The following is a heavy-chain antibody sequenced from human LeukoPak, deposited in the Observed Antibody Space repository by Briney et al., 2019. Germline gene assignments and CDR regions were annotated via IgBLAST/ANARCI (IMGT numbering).Heavy chain of an antibody. V-gene: IGHV4-59*01. CDR3: ARAGIRYSSSWFGIDS. CDR2: IYYGGSI. CDR1: GASIKTYY. Sequence: SETLSLTCSISGASIKTYYWSWVRQSPGKGLEWLAYIYYGGSINYNPSPSLTRRLTISVDTSKSQFSLELTSVTAADTAVYYCARAGIRYSSSWFGIDSWGQGTLVAVSS. D-gene: IGHD6-13*01. J-gene: IGHJ4*02.